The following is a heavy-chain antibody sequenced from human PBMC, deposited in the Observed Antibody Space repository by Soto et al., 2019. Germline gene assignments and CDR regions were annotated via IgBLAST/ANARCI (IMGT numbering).Heavy chain of an antibody. CDR3: ARGLATLPVFAFDI. V-gene: IGHV2-5*01. CDR1: GISLSTSGVG. J-gene: IGHJ3*02. D-gene: IGHD1-1*01. Sequence: GSGPTLVNPTQTLTLTCTLSGISLSTSGVGLGWTRQTPGKALEWLALVYWNDDKHYSPSLKSRLTITKDTSKNQAILTMTNMDPVDTATYYCARGLATLPVFAFDIWGQGTVVTVSS. CDR2: VYWNDDK.